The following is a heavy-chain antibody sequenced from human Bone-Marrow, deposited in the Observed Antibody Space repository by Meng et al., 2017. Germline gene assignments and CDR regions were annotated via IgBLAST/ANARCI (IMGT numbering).Heavy chain of an antibody. CDR1: GYTLSSDG. J-gene: IGHJ1*01. V-gene: IGHV1-69*01. Sequence: QGQMVQAGAEVKKPGASVKVSCEASGYTLSSDGFSWVRQAPGQGLEWLVWIIPIFGTANYAQKFQGRVTITTDESTSTAYMELSSLRSEDTAVYYCAGKTYSSGWGEYFQHWGQGTLVTVSS. CDR3: AGKTYSSGWGEYFQH. D-gene: IGHD6-19*01. CDR2: IIPIFGTA.